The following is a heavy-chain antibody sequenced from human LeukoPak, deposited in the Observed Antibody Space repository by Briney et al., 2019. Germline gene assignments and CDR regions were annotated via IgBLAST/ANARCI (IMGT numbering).Heavy chain of an antibody. CDR1: GFTFDDYA. CDR2: ISWNGGSI. J-gene: IGHJ4*02. CDR3: AKDTSTVTTLYFFDY. V-gene: IGHV3-9*01. Sequence: GGSLRLSCAASGFTFDDYAMHWVRQAPGKGLEWVSGISWNGGSIGYADSVKGRFTISSDNAKNSLYLQMNSLRAEDTALYYCAKDTSTVTTLYFFDYWGQGTLVTVSS. D-gene: IGHD4-17*01.